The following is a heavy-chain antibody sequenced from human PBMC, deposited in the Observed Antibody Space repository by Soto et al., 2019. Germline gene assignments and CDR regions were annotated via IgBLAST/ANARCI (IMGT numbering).Heavy chain of an antibody. CDR1: GFTFSSYA. CDR2: IWYDGSNT. V-gene: IGHV3-33*01. J-gene: IGHJ4*02. CDR3: ARDFSMVTVAPGY. D-gene: IGHD5-18*01. Sequence: PGGSLRLSCAASGFTFSSYAMHWVRQAPGKGLEWVGFIWYDGSNTFYAESVKGRFTISRDNSKNTVYLQINALRADDTALYYCARDFSMVTVAPGYWGQGTLVTVSS.